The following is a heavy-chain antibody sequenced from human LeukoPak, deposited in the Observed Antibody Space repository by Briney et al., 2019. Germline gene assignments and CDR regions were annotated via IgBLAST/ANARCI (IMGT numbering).Heavy chain of an antibody. CDR2: ISGSGGST. J-gene: IGHJ4*02. CDR3: AKDLLAVTTEFDY. Sequence: GGSLRLSCAASGFTFSSYATSWVRQAPGKGLEWVSAISGSGGSTYYADSVKGRFTISRDNPKNTLYLQMNSLRAEDTAVYYCAKDLLAVTTEFDYWGQGTLVTVSS. D-gene: IGHD4-17*01. V-gene: IGHV3-23*01. CDR1: GFTFSSYA.